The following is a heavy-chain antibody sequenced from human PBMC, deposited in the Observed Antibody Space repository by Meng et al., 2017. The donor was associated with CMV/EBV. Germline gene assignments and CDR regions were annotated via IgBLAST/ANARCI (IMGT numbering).Heavy chain of an antibody. CDR2: ISSNGGST. V-gene: IGHV3-64*02. CDR3: ARSSSPGLRWRPPVV. CDR1: GFTFSSYA. Sequence: SGFTFSSYAMHWVRQAPGKGLEYVSAISSNGGSTYYADSVKGRFTISRDSSKNTLYLQMGSLRAEDMAVYYCARSSSPGLRWRPPVVWGQGTLVTVSS. J-gene: IGHJ4*02. D-gene: IGHD2-21*02.